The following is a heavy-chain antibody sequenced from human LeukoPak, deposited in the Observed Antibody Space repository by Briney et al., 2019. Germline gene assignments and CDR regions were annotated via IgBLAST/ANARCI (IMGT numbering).Heavy chain of an antibody. V-gene: IGHV3-48*01. CDR2: ISSSSSTI. CDR1: GFTFSSYR. Sequence: GGSLRLSCAASGFTFSSYRMNWVRQAPGKGLEWVSYISSSSSTIYYADSVKGRFTISRDNAKNSLYLQMNSLRAEDTAVYYCARYDYGAYYYYYYMDVWGKGTTVTVSS. CDR3: ARYDYGAYYYYYYMDV. D-gene: IGHD4-17*01. J-gene: IGHJ6*03.